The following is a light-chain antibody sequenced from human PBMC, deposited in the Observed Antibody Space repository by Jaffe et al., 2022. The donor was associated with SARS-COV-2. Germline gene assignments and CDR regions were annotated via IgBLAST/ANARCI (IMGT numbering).Light chain of an antibody. CDR1: TSNIGNNY. CDR3: GTWDSSLSAVV. J-gene: IGLJ2*01. V-gene: IGLV1-51*01. CDR2: DNN. Sequence: QSVLTQPPSVSAAPGQKVTISCSGSTSNIGNNYVSWYQQLPGAAPKLLIYDNNKRPSGFPDRFSGSKSGTSATLGITGLQTGDEADYFCGTWDSSLSAVVFGGGTTLTVL.